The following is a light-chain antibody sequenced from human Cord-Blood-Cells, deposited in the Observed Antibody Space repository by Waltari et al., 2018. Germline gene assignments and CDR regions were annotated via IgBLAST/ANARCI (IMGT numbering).Light chain of an antibody. CDR1: QDISNY. CDR3: QQYDNLPLT. J-gene: IGKJ4*01. Sequence: DIQMLQSPSSLSASVGDRVTITCKAIQDISNYLNWYQQKPGKAPKLLIYDASNLETGVPSRFSGSGSGTDFTFTISSLQPEDIATYYCQQYDNLPLTFGGGTKVEIK. CDR2: DAS. V-gene: IGKV1-33*01.